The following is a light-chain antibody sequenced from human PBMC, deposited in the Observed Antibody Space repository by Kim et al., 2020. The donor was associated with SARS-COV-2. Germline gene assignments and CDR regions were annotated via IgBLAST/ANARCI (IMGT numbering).Light chain of an antibody. Sequence: SYELTQPPSLSVSPGQTATITCSAEKLGEKYASWYQQRTGQSPILVIFQDNKRPSGIPERFSGSNSGNTATLTISGTQTMDEADYYCQAWDSSTVVFGGGTQLTVL. CDR3: QAWDSSTVV. CDR2: QDN. V-gene: IGLV3-1*01. J-gene: IGLJ2*01. CDR1: KLGEKY.